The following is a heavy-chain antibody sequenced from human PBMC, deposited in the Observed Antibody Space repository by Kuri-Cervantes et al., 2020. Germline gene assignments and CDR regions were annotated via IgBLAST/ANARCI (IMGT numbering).Heavy chain of an antibody. Sequence: GESLKISCAASGFTFSSYWMSWVRQAPGKGLEWVAVISYDGSNKYYADSVKGRFTISRDNSKNTLYLQMNSLRAEDTAVYYCAREVEMATITCDYWGQGTLVTVSS. J-gene: IGHJ4*02. CDR1: GFTFSSYW. D-gene: IGHD5-24*01. CDR3: AREVEMATITCDY. V-gene: IGHV3-30-3*01. CDR2: ISYDGSNK.